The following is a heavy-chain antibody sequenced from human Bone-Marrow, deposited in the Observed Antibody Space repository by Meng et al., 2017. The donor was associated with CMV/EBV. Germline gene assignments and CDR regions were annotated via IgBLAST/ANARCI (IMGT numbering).Heavy chain of an antibody. D-gene: IGHD1-1*01. V-gene: IGHV4-59*01. CDR2: IYYSGST. J-gene: IGHJ5*02. CDR3: ARSPRTARRADNWFDP. Sequence: AETLSLTCTVSGGSISSYYWSWIRQPPGKGLEWIRYIYYSGSTNYNPSLKSRVTISVDTSKNQFSLKLSSVTAADTAVYYCARSPRTARRADNWFDPWGQGTLVTVSS. CDR1: GGSISSYY.